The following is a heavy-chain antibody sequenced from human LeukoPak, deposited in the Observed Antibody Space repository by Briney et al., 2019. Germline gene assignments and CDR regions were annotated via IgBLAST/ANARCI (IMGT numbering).Heavy chain of an antibody. CDR2: ISGSGGST. D-gene: IGHD3-22*01. CDR3: AKDHGLIVGWVDAFDI. V-gene: IGHV3-23*01. J-gene: IGHJ3*02. Sequence: GGSLRLSCAASGFTFSSYAMSWVRQAPGKGLEWVSAISGSGGSTYYADSVKGRFTISRDNSKNTLYLQMNSLRAEDTAVYYCAKDHGLIVGWVDAFDIWGQGTMVTVSS. CDR1: GFTFSSYA.